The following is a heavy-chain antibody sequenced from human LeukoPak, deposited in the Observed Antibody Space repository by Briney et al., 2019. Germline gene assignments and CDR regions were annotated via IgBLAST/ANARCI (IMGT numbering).Heavy chain of an antibody. CDR2: INYSGST. CDR1: GGSFSGYY. CDR3: SRGRRDGYTGPWYFDL. V-gene: IGHV4-34*01. J-gene: IGHJ2*01. D-gene: IGHD5-24*01. Sequence: SETLSLTCAAYGGSFSGYYWSWIRQPPGKRLEWIGEINYSGSTNYNPSLESRVTISVDTSKNQFSLKLSSVTAADTAVYYCSRGRRDGYTGPWYFDLWGRGTLVTVSS.